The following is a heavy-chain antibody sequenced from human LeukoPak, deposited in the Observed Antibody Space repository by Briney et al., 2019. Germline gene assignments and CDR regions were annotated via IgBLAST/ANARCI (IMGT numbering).Heavy chain of an antibody. D-gene: IGHD3-22*01. CDR2: IYYSGST. CDR3: ARVAVGYYLGYFDY. CDR1: GGSITSTSYF. J-gene: IGHJ4*02. V-gene: IGHV4-39*07. Sequence: SETLSLTCTVSGGSITSTSYFWGWIRQPPGKGLEWIASIYYSGSTYYNPSLKSRVTISVDTSKNQFSLKLTSVTAADTAVYYCARVAVGYYLGYFDYWGQGTLVTVSS.